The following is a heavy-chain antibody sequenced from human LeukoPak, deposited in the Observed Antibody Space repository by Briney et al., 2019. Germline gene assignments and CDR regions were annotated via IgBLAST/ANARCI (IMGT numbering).Heavy chain of an antibody. CDR1: GFTFSSYS. J-gene: IGHJ6*02. Sequence: GGSLRLSCAASGFTFSSYSMNWVRQAPGKGLEWVSSISSSSSYIYYADSVKGRFTISRDNAKNSLYLQMNSLRAEDTAMYYCARVWNYENDGMDVWGQGTTVTVSS. D-gene: IGHD1-7*01. CDR2: ISSSSSYI. CDR3: ARVWNYENDGMDV. V-gene: IGHV3-21*01.